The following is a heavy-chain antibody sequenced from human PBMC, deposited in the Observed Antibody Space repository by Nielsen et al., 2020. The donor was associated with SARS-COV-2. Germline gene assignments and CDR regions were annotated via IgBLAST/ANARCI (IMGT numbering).Heavy chain of an antibody. J-gene: IGHJ5*02. V-gene: IGHV4-34*01. D-gene: IGHD1-1*01. Sequence: GSLRLSCAVYGGSFSGYYWSWIRQPPGKGLEWIGEINHSGRTNYNPSLKSRVTISVDTSKNQFSLKLSSVTAADTAVYYCARDTTGWFDPWGQGTLVTVSS. CDR3: ARDTTGWFDP. CDR2: INHSGRT. CDR1: GGSFSGYY.